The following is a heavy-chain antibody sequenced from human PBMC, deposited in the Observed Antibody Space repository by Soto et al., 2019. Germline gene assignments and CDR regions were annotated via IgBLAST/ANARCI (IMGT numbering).Heavy chain of an antibody. Sequence: EVQLVQSGAEVKKPGESLKISCKGSGYSFTSYWIGWVRQMPGKGLEWMGIINPGDSDTRYSPSFQGQVTISADKSISTAYLQWSSLKASDTAMYYCARAGGTYDPPPTDRYFDLWGRGTLVTVSS. CDR3: ARAGGTYDPPPTDRYFDL. CDR2: INPGDSDT. D-gene: IGHD1-26*01. J-gene: IGHJ2*01. V-gene: IGHV5-51*03. CDR1: GYSFTSYW.